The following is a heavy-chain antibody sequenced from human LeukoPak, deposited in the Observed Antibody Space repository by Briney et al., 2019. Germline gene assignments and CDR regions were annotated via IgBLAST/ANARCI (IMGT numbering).Heavy chain of an antibody. Sequence: GGSLRLSCAASGFTFSSYGMHWVRQAPGKGLEWVAFIRYDGSNKYYADSVKGRFTISRDNSKNTLYLQMNSLRAEDTAVYYCAKDNDPYYYDSSGYFDYWGQGTLVTVSS. J-gene: IGHJ4*02. D-gene: IGHD3-22*01. CDR1: GFTFSSYG. CDR2: IRYDGSNK. V-gene: IGHV3-30*02. CDR3: AKDNDPYYYDSSGYFDY.